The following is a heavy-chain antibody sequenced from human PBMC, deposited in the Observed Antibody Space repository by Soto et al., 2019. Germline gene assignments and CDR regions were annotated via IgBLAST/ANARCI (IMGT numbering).Heavy chain of an antibody. CDR2: ILYDGSNT. CDR1: GFTFSSYA. D-gene: IGHD6-19*01. V-gene: IGHV3-30-3*01. CDR3: ARSLYTSGWPNQAFDI. J-gene: IGHJ3*02. Sequence: QVQLVESGGGVVQPGRSLRLSCAASGFTFSSYAMHWVRQAPGKGLEWVAIILYDGSNTDYADPVKGRFTISRDNSKKTLYLQMNSLRAEDTAVYYCARSLYTSGWPNQAFDIWGQGTMVTVSS.